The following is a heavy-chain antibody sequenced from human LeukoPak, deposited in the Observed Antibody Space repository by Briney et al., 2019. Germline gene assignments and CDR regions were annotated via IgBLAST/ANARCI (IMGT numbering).Heavy chain of an antibody. V-gene: IGHV3-23*01. D-gene: IGHD1-7*01. J-gene: IGHJ4*02. CDR1: GFTVSTYA. CDR2: ISGSGGST. Sequence: GGSLRLSRAASGFTVSTYAMSWVRQAPGKGLEWVSGISGSGGSTYYADSVKGRFTISRDNSKNTLYLQTNSLRAEDTAVYYCAKDGKIRNWNYYQAKPVYWGQGTLVTVSS. CDR3: AKDGKIRNWNYYQAKPVY.